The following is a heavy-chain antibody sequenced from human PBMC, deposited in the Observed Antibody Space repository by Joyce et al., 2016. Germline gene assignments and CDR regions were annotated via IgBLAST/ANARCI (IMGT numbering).Heavy chain of an antibody. J-gene: IGHJ5*02. Sequence: QVQLQESGPGLVKSSGTLSLTCTVSGGSVSRTGDFWSWFRQSPATGLEWIGQISYMGNTNYNSSFKSRVTISIDSSKNQFSLRLNSVTSADTAVYYCARVCCFGRFDPWGQGTLVSVSS. CDR3: ARVCCFGRFDP. CDR1: GGSVSRTGDF. V-gene: IGHV4-61*08. CDR2: ISYMGNT. D-gene: IGHD3-16*01.